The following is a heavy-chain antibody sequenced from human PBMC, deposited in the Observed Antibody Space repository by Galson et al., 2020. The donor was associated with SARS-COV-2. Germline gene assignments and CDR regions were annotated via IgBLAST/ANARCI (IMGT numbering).Heavy chain of an antibody. CDR1: GGSITSGSYY. D-gene: IGHD4-17*01. V-gene: IGHV4-39*07. CDR2: IYHSGGT. Sequence: SETLSLTCTVSGGSITSGSYYWGWIRQSPGRGLEWIGSIYHSGGTNYNPSFKNRVTISVDTSKNQFSLKLSSVTAADTAVYYCARFDYGDFTAFDYWGQGTLVTVSS. J-gene: IGHJ4*02. CDR3: ARFDYGDFTAFDY.